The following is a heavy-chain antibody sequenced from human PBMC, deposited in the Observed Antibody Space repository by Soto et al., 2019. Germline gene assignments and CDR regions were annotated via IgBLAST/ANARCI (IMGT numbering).Heavy chain of an antibody. D-gene: IGHD3-22*01. J-gene: IGHJ6*02. CDR2: IYHSGST. Sequence: QLQLQESGSGLVKPSQTLSLTCAVSGGSISSGGYSWSWIRQPPGKGLEWIGYIYHSGSTYYNPSLKSRVTISVDRSKNQFSLKLSSVTAADTAVYYCEGSCYYHNSGMDVWGQGTTVTVSS. CDR1: GGSISSGGYS. V-gene: IGHV4-30-2*01. CDR3: EGSCYYHNSGMDV.